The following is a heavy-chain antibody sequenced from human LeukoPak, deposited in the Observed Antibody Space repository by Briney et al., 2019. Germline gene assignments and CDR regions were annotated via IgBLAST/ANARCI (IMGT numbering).Heavy chain of an antibody. V-gene: IGHV3-48*03. CDR2: ISSSGDTT. CDR3: ASHITI. CDR1: GFTFSSYE. J-gene: IGHJ4*02. Sequence: GGSLRLSCAASGFTFSSYEMNWVRQAPGKGLEWISYISSSGDTTYYADSVKGRFTFSRDNAKKSLSLQMSSLRAQDMAVYYCASHITIWGQGTMVTVSS.